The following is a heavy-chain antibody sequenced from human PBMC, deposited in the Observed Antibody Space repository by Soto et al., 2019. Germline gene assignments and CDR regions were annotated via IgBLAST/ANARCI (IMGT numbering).Heavy chain of an antibody. CDR2: IYYSGST. CDR1: GGSISSYY. V-gene: IGHV4-59*01. D-gene: IGHD4-17*01. CDR3: ARANYGDYVRLDY. J-gene: IGHJ4*02. Sequence: PSETLSLTCTASGGSISSYYWSWIRQPPGKGLEWIGYIYYSGSTNYNPSLKSRVTISVDTSKNQFSLKLSSVTAADTAVYYCARANYGDYVRLDYWGQGTLVTVSS.